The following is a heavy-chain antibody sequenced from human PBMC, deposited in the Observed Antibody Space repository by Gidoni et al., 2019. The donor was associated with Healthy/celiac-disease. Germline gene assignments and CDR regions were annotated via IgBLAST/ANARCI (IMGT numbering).Heavy chain of an antibody. CDR1: GFTFSSYA. V-gene: IGHV3-23*01. Sequence: EVQLLESGGGLVQPGGSLRLSCAASGFTFSSYAMSWVRQAPGKGLEWVSAISGSGGSTYYADSVKGRFTISRDNSKNTLYLQMNSLRAEDTAVYYCARDLAHVVVPAARWGYFDYWGQGTLVTVSS. D-gene: IGHD2-2*01. CDR2: ISGSGGST. CDR3: ARDLAHVVVPAARWGYFDY. J-gene: IGHJ4*02.